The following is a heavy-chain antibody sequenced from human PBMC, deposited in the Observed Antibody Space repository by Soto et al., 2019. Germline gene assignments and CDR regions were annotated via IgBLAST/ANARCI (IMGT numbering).Heavy chain of an antibody. J-gene: IGHJ5*02. D-gene: IGHD4-17*01. CDR2: LLRSGSSA. CDR3: AKDAISGDGIWLMDS. CDR1: GLTFRNYA. V-gene: IGHV3-23*01. Sequence: GGSLRLSCAASGLTFRNYAMTWARQAPGKGLEWVSSLLRSGSSAYYADSVRGRFTISSDTSANSLYLQMDNLRAEDTAIYYCAKDAISGDGIWLMDSWGQGTVVTVSS.